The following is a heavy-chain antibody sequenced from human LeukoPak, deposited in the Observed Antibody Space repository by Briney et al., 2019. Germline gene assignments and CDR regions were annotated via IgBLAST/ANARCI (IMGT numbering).Heavy chain of an antibody. CDR2: ISSSSTYI. D-gene: IGHD2-15*01. V-gene: IGHV3-21*01. CDR1: GFTFSSYW. CDR3: ARVEGHCSGGSCYNYYFDL. J-gene: IGHJ2*01. Sequence: GGSLRLSCAASGFTFSSYWVHWVRQAPGKGLEWVSSISSSSTYIYYADSVKGRFTISRDNTKKSLFLQMNSLRAEDTAVYYCARVEGHCSGGSCYNYYFDLWGRGTLVTVSS.